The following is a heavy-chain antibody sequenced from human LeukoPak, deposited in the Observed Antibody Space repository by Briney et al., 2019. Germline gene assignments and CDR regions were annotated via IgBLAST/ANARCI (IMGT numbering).Heavy chain of an antibody. Sequence: SETLSLTCTVSGGSISSSSYYWGWIRQPPGKGLEWIGSIYYSGSTYYNPSLKSRVTISVDTSKNQFSLKLSSVTAADTAVYYCATPPIYGSSGFDYWGQGTLVTVSS. D-gene: IGHD3-22*01. CDR1: GGSISSSSYY. V-gene: IGHV4-39*01. J-gene: IGHJ4*02. CDR3: ATPPIYGSSGFDY. CDR2: IYYSGST.